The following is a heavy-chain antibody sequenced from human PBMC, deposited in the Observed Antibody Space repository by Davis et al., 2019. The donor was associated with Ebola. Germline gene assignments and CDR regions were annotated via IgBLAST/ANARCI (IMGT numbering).Heavy chain of an antibody. J-gene: IGHJ4*02. D-gene: IGHD4-17*01. CDR3: TTTTVTSDY. Sequence: GESLKISCTASGFTFTNVWMNWVRQAPGKGLEWVGRIRSEGAGGTRDYAATAKGRFTIWRDDSKSTVYLQMNSLKTEDTAVYYCTTTTVTSDYWGQGTLVTVSS. V-gene: IGHV3-15*07. CDR1: GFTFTNVW. CDR2: IRSEGAGGTR.